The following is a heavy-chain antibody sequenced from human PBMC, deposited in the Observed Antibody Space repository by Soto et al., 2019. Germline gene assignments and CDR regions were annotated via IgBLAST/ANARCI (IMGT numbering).Heavy chain of an antibody. CDR1: GGSISSHY. CDR3: ARAPSTAVIDY. V-gene: IGHV4-59*11. J-gene: IGHJ4*02. Sequence: SETLSLTCTVSGGSISSHYWNWIRRPPGKGLEWIGHIFYSGSTNYNPSLKSRVTISVDTSKNQFSLKLNSVTAADTAVYYCARAPSTAVIDYWGQGTLVTVSS. D-gene: IGHD4-4*01. CDR2: IFYSGST.